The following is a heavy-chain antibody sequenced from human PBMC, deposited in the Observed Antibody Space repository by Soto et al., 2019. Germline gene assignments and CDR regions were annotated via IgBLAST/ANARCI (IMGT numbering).Heavy chain of an antibody. CDR2: IYYSGRT. CDR3: ASSYYDSSPYYYYGMDV. V-gene: IGHV4-31*03. CDR1: GRSISSVDYY. Sequence: QVQLQESGPGLVKPSQTLSLTCTVSGRSISSVDYYWSWIRQHPGKGLEWIGYIYYSGRTYYNSSLKXRXTXSXXTSKNQFSLKLSSVTAADTAVYYCASSYYDSSPYYYYGMDVWGRGTTVTVSS. J-gene: IGHJ6*02. D-gene: IGHD3-22*01.